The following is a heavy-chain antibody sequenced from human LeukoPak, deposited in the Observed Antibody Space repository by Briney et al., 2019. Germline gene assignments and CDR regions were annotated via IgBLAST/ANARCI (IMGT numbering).Heavy chain of an antibody. J-gene: IGHJ4*02. CDR1: GFTFSSYG. CDR2: IGYDGSNK. D-gene: IGHD2-8*01. CDR3: AKDDLYY. V-gene: IGHV3-30*02. Sequence: GGSLRLSCAAPGFTFSSYGMPSVRQATGKGLDWVAFIGYDGSNKYFADSVKGRFTISRDNSKNTLYLQMNSLRAEDTAVYYCAKDDLYYWGQGTLVTVSS.